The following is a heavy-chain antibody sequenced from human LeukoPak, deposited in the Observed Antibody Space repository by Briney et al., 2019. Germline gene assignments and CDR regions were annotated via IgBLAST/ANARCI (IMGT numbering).Heavy chain of an antibody. Sequence: PSETLSLTCTVSGASISAFHWTWFRQPAGKGLEWIGLIYSSGSTLFNPSLKSRVAMSVGLTKNQLSLKLTSVTAADTAMYYCAGKDGDYWGRGTLVTVSS. CDR1: GASISAFH. CDR2: IYSSGST. V-gene: IGHV4-4*07. J-gene: IGHJ4*02. CDR3: AGKDGDY.